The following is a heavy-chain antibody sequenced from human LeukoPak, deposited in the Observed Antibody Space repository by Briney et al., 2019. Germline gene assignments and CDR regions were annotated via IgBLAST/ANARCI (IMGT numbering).Heavy chain of an antibody. CDR2: IYYSGST. Sequence: PSETLSLTCTVSGGSISSRSYYWGWIRQPPGKGLEWIGSIYYSGSTYYNPSLKSRVTISVDTSKNQFSLKLSSVTAADTAVYYCARDLVTGSLDFDYWGQGTLVTVSS. CDR3: ARDLVTGSLDFDY. V-gene: IGHV4-39*07. CDR1: GGSISSRSYY. J-gene: IGHJ4*02. D-gene: IGHD4-23*01.